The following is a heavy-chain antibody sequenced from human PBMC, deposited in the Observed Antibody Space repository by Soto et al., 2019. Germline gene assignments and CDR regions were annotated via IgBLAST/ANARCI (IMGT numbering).Heavy chain of an antibody. Sequence: QVQLVESGGGVVQPGRSLRLSCAASGFTFSSYVMHWVRQAPGKGLEWVAVIWYDGSNKYYADSVKGRFTISRDNSKNTLYLQMNSLRAEDTAVYYCARAYCGGDCYSLFYWGQGTLVTVSS. D-gene: IGHD2-21*02. J-gene: IGHJ4*02. CDR1: GFTFSSYV. CDR2: IWYDGSNK. V-gene: IGHV3-33*01. CDR3: ARAYCGGDCYSLFY.